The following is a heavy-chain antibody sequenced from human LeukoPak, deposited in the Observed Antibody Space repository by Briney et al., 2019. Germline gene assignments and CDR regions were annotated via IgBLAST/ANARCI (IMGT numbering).Heavy chain of an antibody. CDR2: ISSSGSTI. CDR3: ARVAYYYDSSGYSYAFDI. J-gene: IGHJ3*02. CDR1: GFTFSDYY. V-gene: IGHV3-11*01. D-gene: IGHD3-22*01. Sequence: PGGSLRLSCAASGFTFSDYYMSWIRQAPGKGLEWVSYISSSGSTIYYADSVKGRFTISRDNAKNSLYLQMNSLRAEDTAVYYCARVAYYYDSSGYSYAFDIWGQGTMVTVSS.